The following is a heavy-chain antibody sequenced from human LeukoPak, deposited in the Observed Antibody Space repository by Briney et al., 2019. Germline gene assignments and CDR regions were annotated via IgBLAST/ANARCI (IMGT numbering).Heavy chain of an antibody. J-gene: IGHJ4*02. CDR1: GGSISSYY. Sequence: SETLSLTCTVSGGSISSYYWSWIRQPPGKGLEWIGYIYYSGSTNYNPSLKSRVTISVDTSKSQFSLKLSSVTAADTAVYYCASLADGVGATGGFDYWGQGTLVTVSS. CDR3: ASLADGVGATGGFDY. V-gene: IGHV4-59*01. CDR2: IYYSGST. D-gene: IGHD1-26*01.